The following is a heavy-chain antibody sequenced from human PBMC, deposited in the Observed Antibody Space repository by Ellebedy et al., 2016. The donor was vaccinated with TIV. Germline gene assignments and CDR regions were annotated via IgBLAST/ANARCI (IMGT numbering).Heavy chain of an antibody. V-gene: IGHV1-69*13. CDR1: GGTFSSYA. Sequence: SVKVSXXASGGTFSSYAISWVRQAPGQGLEWMGGIIPIFGTANYAQKFQGRVTITADESTSTAYMELSSLRSEDTAVYYCARLYGDYARWFDPWGQGTLVTVSS. CDR3: ARLYGDYARWFDP. CDR2: IIPIFGTA. J-gene: IGHJ5*02. D-gene: IGHD4-17*01.